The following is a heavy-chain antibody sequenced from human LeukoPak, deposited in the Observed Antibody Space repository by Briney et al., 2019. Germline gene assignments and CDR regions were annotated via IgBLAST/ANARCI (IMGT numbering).Heavy chain of an antibody. Sequence: QAGGSLRLSCAASGFTFSTYAMRWVRQAPGKGLEWVSAISGNGGTIYYADSVKGRFAVSRDNSKNMLYLQMNSLRAEDTALYYCAKDLFLVYGSGGVFMDVWGKGTTVTISS. CDR2: ISGNGGTI. V-gene: IGHV3-23*01. CDR3: AKDLFLVYGSGGVFMDV. D-gene: IGHD3-10*01. J-gene: IGHJ6*03. CDR1: GFTFSTYA.